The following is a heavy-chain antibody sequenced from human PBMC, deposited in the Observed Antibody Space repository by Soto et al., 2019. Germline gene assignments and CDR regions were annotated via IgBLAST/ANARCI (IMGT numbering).Heavy chain of an antibody. D-gene: IGHD3-10*01. CDR1: GGPLNSDDSY. V-gene: IGHV4-31*03. J-gene: IGHJ6*02. CDR2: SFYTGST. CDR3: ARGRPFWFAESGAADYGIDV. Sequence: SETLSLTCTVSGGPLNSDDSYWSWIRQLPGKGLELIAFSFYTGSTYYNPSLKSRVTISIDTSTNQLSLKLSSVTSADTAVYYSARGRPFWFAESGAADYGIDVWGQGTPVTVSS.